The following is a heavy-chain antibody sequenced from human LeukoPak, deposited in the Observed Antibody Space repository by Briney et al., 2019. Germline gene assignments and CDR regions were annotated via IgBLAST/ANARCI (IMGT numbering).Heavy chain of an antibody. Sequence: GGSLRLSCAASGFTFSSYAMHWVRQAPGKGLEWVAVISCDGSNKYYADSVKGRFTISRDNSKNTLYLQMNSLRAEDTAVYYCARDGLGIAVAGLFDYWGQGTLVTVSS. J-gene: IGHJ4*02. V-gene: IGHV3-30*04. CDR2: ISCDGSNK. D-gene: IGHD6-19*01. CDR1: GFTFSSYA. CDR3: ARDGLGIAVAGLFDY.